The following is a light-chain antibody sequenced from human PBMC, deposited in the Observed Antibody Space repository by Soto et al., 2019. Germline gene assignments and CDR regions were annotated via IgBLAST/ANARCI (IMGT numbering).Light chain of an antibody. CDR1: QSVSSY. Sequence: EIVLTQSPATLSLSPGERATLSCRASQSVSSYLAWYQQKPGQAPMLLIYDASNRATGIPARFSGSRYGTDFTLTISSLEPEDFAVYYCQHRSNWPRFTFGPGTKVAI. CDR2: DAS. V-gene: IGKV3-11*01. J-gene: IGKJ3*01. CDR3: QHRSNWPRFT.